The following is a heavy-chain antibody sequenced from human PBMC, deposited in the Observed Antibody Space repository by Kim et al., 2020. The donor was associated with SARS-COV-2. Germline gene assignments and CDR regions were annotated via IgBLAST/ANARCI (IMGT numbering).Heavy chain of an antibody. CDR3: ARRPYYFDY. J-gene: IGHJ4*02. Sequence: NTNYAQKLQGRVTMTTDTSTSTAYMELRSLRSDDTAVYYCARRPYYFDYWGQGTLVTVSS. CDR2: NT. V-gene: IGHV1-18*01.